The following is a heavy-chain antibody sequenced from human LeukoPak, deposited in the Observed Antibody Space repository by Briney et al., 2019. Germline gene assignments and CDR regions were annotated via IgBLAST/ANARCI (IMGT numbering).Heavy chain of an antibody. Sequence: ASETLSLTCAVSGVSITGSNFNWGWFRQPPRRGLEWIGSVFYSGRTHYNPSLQSRLTMSMDTSMNHLSLKLSFVTAADTAVYFCARESAYGSNWYMDVWGKGAAVTVS. CDR1: GVSITGSNFN. V-gene: IGHV4-39*07. CDR3: ARESAYGSNWYMDV. J-gene: IGHJ6*03. D-gene: IGHD6-13*01. CDR2: VFYSGRT.